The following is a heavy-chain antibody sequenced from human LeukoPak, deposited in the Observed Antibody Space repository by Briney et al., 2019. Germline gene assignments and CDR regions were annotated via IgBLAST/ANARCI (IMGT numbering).Heavy chain of an antibody. CDR1: GFTFSNFW. J-gene: IGHJ4*02. CDR2: IKVDGSEK. V-gene: IGHV3-7*03. D-gene: IGHD1-1*01. Sequence: GGSLRLSCAASGFTFSNFWMSWVRQAPGKGLEWVANIKVDGSEKYYVDSVKGRFTISRDNAENLLYLQMNSLRAEDTAVYYCARKTGTTGEAFDYWGQGTQVTVSS. CDR3: ARKTGTTGEAFDY.